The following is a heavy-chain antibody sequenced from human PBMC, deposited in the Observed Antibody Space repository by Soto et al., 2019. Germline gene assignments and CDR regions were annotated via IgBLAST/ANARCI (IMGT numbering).Heavy chain of an antibody. CDR2: INPTNGGT. V-gene: IGHV1-2*02. J-gene: IGHJ4*02. Sequence: ASVKVSCKTSGYTFTGNDMHWVRQAPGQGLEWMALINPTNGGTNYAQKFQGRVTMTWDTSIRTAYMELSRLTSDDTAMYYCARGYCSSTGCTHYFDYWGQGTLVTVSS. CDR1: GYTFTGND. CDR3: ARGYCSSTGCTHYFDY. D-gene: IGHD2-2*01.